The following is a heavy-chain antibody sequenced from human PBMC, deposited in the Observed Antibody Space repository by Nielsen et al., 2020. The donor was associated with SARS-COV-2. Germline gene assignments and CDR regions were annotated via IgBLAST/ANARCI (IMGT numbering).Heavy chain of an antibody. Sequence: SETLSLTCTVSGGSISSYYWSWIRQPPGKGLEWIGYIYYSGSTNYNPSLKSRVTISVDTSKNQFSLKLSSVTAADTAVYYCARVPVYDFWSGYYKGGWFDPWGQGTLVTVSS. CDR2: IYYSGST. CDR1: GGSISSYY. J-gene: IGHJ5*02. CDR3: ARVPVYDFWSGYYKGGWFDP. D-gene: IGHD3-3*01. V-gene: IGHV4-59*01.